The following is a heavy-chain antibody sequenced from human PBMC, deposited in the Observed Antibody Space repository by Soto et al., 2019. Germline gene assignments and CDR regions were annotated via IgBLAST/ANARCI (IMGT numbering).Heavy chain of an antibody. CDR3: ATVGTGSYNWFDP. CDR2: INSDGTTT. J-gene: IGHJ5*02. Sequence: PGGSLRLSCAASGFTFSSYWMHWVRPAPGKGLVWVSRINSDGTTTTYADPVKGRFTISRDNAKNTVYLQMNSLRVEDAAVYYCATVGTGSYNWFDPWGRGTLVTVSS. CDR1: GFTFSSYW. D-gene: IGHD1-26*01. V-gene: IGHV3-74*01.